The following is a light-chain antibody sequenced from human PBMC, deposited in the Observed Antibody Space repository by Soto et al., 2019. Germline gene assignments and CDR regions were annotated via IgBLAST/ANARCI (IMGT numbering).Light chain of an antibody. J-gene: IGKJ1*01. CDR2: GAS. V-gene: IGKV3-15*01. CDR3: QQYNNSSRT. Sequence: EIVMTQSPATLSVSPGERATLSCRASQSVSSNLAWYQQKPGQAPRLLIYGASTRATGIPARFSGSGSGTEFTLTISSLQSEDFAVYYCQQYNNSSRTFGQGTKVEIK. CDR1: QSVSSN.